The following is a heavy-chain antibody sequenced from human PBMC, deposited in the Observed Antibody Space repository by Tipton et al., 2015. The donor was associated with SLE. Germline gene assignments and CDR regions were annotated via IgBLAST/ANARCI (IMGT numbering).Heavy chain of an antibody. CDR1: GGSISSYY. D-gene: IGHD3-10*01. CDR3: ASGGYGSGSHYLGGWFDP. V-gene: IGHV4-4*08. J-gene: IGHJ5*02. Sequence: TLSLTYTVSGGSISSYYWSWIRQPAGKGLEWVGHIYTSGSTNYNPSLKSRVTISADTSKNQFSRKLSSVTAADTAVYYCASGGYGSGSHYLGGWFDPWGRGTLVTVSS. CDR2: IYTSGST.